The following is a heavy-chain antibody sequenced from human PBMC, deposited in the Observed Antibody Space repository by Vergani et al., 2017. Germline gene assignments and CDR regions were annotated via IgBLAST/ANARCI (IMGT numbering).Heavy chain of an antibody. CDR2: IKSTFDRGTT. CDR3: TTLPRFCGDGSCYWLRDHHYCGMDV. J-gene: IGHJ6*02. Sequence: EVQLVESGGGIVKPGGSLRLSCVASGFSFRNAWMNWVRRTPGKGLEWVGRIKSTFDRGTTDYAAAVKGRFTISRDYSKNTLFLQMNGLKTEDIRVLYFTTLPRFCGDGSCYWLRDHHYCGMDVWGQGTTVTVSS. CDR1: GFSFRNAW. V-gene: IGHV3-15*07. D-gene: IGHD2-21*01.